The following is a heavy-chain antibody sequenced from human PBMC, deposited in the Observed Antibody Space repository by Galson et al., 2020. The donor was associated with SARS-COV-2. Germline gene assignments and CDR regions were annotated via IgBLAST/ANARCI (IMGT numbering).Heavy chain of an antibody. CDR1: GYTLTELS. V-gene: IGHV1-24*01. J-gene: IGHJ4*02. CDR3: ATVPQGPHYDFWNGCYD. D-gene: IGHD3-3*01. Sequence: ASVKVPCKVSGYTLTELSMHWVRQAPGKGLEGMGGFDPEDGETIYAQKFQGRVTMTEDTSTDTADMELSSLRYEDTAVYYCATVPQGPHYDFWNGCYDWGQGALGIVS. CDR2: FDPEDGET.